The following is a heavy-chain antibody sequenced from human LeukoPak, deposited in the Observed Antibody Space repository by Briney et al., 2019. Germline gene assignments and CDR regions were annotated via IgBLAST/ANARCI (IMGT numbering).Heavy chain of an antibody. J-gene: IGHJ5*02. V-gene: IGHV4-34*01. CDR1: GGSSSGYY. Sequence: SETLSLTCAVYGGSSSGYYWSWIRQPPGKGLEWIGEINHSGSTNYNPSLKSRVTISVDTSKNQFSLKLSSVTAADTAVYYCARAQKYYYDSSGYWFDPWGQGTLVTVSS. D-gene: IGHD3-22*01. CDR2: INHSGST. CDR3: ARAQKYYYDSSGYWFDP.